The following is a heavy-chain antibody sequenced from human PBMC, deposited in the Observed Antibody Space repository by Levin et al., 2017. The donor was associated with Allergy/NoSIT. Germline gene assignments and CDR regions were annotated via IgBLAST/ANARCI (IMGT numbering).Heavy chain of an antibody. CDR2: ISGSGGTT. V-gene: IGHV3-23*01. J-gene: IGHJ4*02. Sequence: GESLKISCAASGFTFSSSAMSWVRQAPGKWLEWVSTISGSGGTTYYPDSVKGRFTISRDNSKNTLYLQMNSLRAEDTAVYYCAKGYSSSWLNDYWGQGTLVTVSS. CDR1: GFTFSSSA. D-gene: IGHD6-13*01. CDR3: AKGYSSSWLNDY.